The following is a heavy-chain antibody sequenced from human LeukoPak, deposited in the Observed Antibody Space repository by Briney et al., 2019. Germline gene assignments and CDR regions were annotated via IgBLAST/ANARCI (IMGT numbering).Heavy chain of an antibody. Sequence: GGSLRLSCVVSGFTFSTYGMHWVRQTPGKGLEWVAFIRYDGSNKVYVDSVKGRFTISRDNSKNTLYLRMDSLRAEDTAVYYCAKSCSGGSCFPDSWGQGTLVTVSS. CDR1: GFTFSTYG. J-gene: IGHJ4*02. V-gene: IGHV3-30*02. D-gene: IGHD2-15*01. CDR3: AKSCSGGSCFPDS. CDR2: IRYDGSNK.